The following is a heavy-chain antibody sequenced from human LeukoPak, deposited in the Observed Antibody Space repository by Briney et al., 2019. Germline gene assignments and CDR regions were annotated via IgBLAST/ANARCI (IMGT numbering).Heavy chain of an antibody. Sequence: ASVKVSCKASGYTFTSYGIRWVRQAPGQGGEWMGWISAYNGNTNYAQKLQGRVTMTTDTSTSTAYMELRSLRSDDTAVYYCARDAGNYYDSSGYDPWGQGTLVTVSS. CDR3: ARDAGNYYDSSGYDP. V-gene: IGHV1-18*01. CDR1: GYTFTSYG. D-gene: IGHD3-22*01. CDR2: ISAYNGNT. J-gene: IGHJ5*02.